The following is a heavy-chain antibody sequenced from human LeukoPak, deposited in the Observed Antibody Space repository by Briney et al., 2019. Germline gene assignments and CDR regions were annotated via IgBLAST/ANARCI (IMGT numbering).Heavy chain of an antibody. CDR3: ASLDY. CDR1: GFTFRSSW. Sequence: GGSLRLSCAGSGFTFRSSWMNWVRQAPGKGLEWVANIKQDGSEKYYVDSVKGRFTISRDNAKNSLYLQMNTLRAEDTAVYYCASLDYWGQGTLVTVSS. V-gene: IGHV3-7*01. CDR2: IKQDGSEK. J-gene: IGHJ4*02.